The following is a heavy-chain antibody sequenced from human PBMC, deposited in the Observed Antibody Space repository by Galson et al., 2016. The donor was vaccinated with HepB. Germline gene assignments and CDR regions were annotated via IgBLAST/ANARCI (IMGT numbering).Heavy chain of an antibody. CDR3: ARSPRILWFEVDY. D-gene: IGHD3-10*01. Sequence: SLRLSCAASGFTFSSYGMHWVRQAPGQGLVWAARINTDGTDTHYADSVKGRFTISRDNAKSTVYLQMDSLRVDDTAVYYCARSPRILWFEVDYWGQGILVTVSS. CDR1: GFTFSSYG. CDR2: INTDGTDT. V-gene: IGHV3-74*01. J-gene: IGHJ4*02.